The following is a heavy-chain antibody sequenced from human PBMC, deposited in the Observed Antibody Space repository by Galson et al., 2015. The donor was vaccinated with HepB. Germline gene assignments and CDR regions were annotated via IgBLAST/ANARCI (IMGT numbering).Heavy chain of an antibody. D-gene: IGHD6-19*01. J-gene: IGHJ6*02. Sequence: SETLSLTCTLSGGSIISTSNYWGWIRQPPGKGLEWFGSIYYSGITNYNPSLKSRVTISLDTSKNQFSLTLRSVTAADTAVYYCARVSLSSSGWYVRYGLDVWGQGTTVTVSS. CDR1: GGSIISTSNY. CDR3: ARVSLSSSGWYVRYGLDV. CDR2: IYYSGIT. V-gene: IGHV4-39*07.